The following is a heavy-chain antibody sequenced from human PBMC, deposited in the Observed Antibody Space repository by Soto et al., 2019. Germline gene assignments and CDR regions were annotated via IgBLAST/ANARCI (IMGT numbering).Heavy chain of an antibody. D-gene: IGHD3-9*01. J-gene: IGHJ4*02. CDR1: GFTVSSNY. Sequence: GGSLRLSCAASGFTVSSNYMSWVRQAPGKGLEWVSVIYSGGSTYYADSVKGRFTISRDNSKNTLYLQMHSLRAEDTAVYYCARGPPDILTGYYFDYWGQGTLVTVSS. CDR3: ARGPPDILTGYYFDY. CDR2: IYSGGST. V-gene: IGHV3-53*01.